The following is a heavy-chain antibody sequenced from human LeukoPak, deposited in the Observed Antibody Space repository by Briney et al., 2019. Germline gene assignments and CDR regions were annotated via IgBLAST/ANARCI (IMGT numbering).Heavy chain of an antibody. CDR3: ARSRAYRDAFDI. Sequence: PSETLSLTCAVYGGSFSGYYWSWIRQPPGKGLEWIGEINHSGSTNYNPSLKSRVTISVDTSKNQFSLKLSSVTAADTAVYYCARSRAYRDAFDIWGQGTMVTVPS. CDR1: GGSFSGYY. CDR2: INHSGST. V-gene: IGHV4-34*01. J-gene: IGHJ3*02.